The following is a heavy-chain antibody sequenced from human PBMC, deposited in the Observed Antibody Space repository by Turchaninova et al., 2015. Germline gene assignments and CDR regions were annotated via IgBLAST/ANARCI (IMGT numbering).Heavy chain of an antibody. J-gene: IGHJ4*02. CDR2: IINRGTDI. CDR1: GFIVSSFS. CDR3: ARDIIGALWY. V-gene: IGHV3-48*01. Sequence: LFRPGGCSCLSVGGSGFIVSSFSMVGVRRTPGKGLDWMSYIINRGTDIHYADSVRGRVTVSRDNAKNSLYLQMNSLRAEDTGVYYCARDIIGALWYWGQGTLVTVSS. D-gene: IGHD1-26*01.